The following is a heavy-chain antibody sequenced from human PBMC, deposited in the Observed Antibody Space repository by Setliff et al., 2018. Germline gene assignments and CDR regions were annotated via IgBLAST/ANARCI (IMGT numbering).Heavy chain of an antibody. Sequence: LRLSCAASGFTFSSLWMAWVRQAPGRGLEWVANIKQDGSEKDYVDSVKGRFTISRDRAKNSLYLQMNSLRAEDTAVYYCARDLGAIFRYGLDVWGQGTTVTVSS. V-gene: IGHV3-7*01. CDR2: IKQDGSEK. J-gene: IGHJ6*02. CDR1: GFTFSSLW. CDR3: ARDLGAIFRYGLDV. D-gene: IGHD3-16*01.